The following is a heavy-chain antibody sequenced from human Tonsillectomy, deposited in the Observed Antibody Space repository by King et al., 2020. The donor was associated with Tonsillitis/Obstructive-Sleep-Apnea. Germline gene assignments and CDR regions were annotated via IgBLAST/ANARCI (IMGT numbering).Heavy chain of an antibody. D-gene: IGHD5-12*01. CDR1: GFTFSSYA. Sequence: EVQLVESGGGLVQPGGSLRLSCAASGFTFSSYAMSWVRQAPGKGLEWVSAISGSGGSTYYTDSVKGRFTISRDNSKNTLYLQMNSLRAEDTAVYYCAKAPHSVGYGAVYYYYGMDVWGQGTTVTVSS. V-gene: IGHV3-23*04. CDR3: AKAPHSVGYGAVYYYYGMDV. CDR2: ISGSGGST. J-gene: IGHJ6*02.